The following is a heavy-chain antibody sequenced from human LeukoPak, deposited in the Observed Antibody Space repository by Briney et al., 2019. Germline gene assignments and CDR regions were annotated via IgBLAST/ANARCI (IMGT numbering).Heavy chain of an antibody. Sequence: GESLKISCKGSGYSFTSYWIGWVRQMPGKGLEWMGIIYPGDSDTRYSPPFQGQVTISADKSISTAYLQWSSLKASDTAMYYCARGTMIVVYQFDYWGQGTLVTVSS. CDR2: IYPGDSDT. D-gene: IGHD3-22*01. CDR1: GYSFTSYW. V-gene: IGHV5-51*01. CDR3: ARGTMIVVYQFDY. J-gene: IGHJ4*02.